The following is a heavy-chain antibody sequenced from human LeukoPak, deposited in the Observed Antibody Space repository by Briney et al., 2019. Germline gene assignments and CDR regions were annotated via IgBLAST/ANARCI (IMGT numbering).Heavy chain of an antibody. CDR1: GFTFSSYG. J-gene: IGHJ6*03. V-gene: IGHV3-30*02. D-gene: IGHD1-26*01. CDR2: IRYDGSNK. Sequence: PGGSLRLSCAASGFTFSSYGMHWVRQAPGKGLEWVAFIRYDGSNKYYADSVKGRFTISRDNSKNTLYLKMNSLRAEDTAVYYCAKAGGSYYGGYYYYMDVWGKGTTVTISS. CDR3: AKAGGSYYGGYYYYMDV.